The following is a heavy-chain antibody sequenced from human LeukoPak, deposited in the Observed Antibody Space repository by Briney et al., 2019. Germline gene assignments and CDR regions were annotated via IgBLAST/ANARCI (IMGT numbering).Heavy chain of an antibody. CDR2: ISGSGGST. V-gene: IGHV3-23*01. D-gene: IGHD3-3*01. CDR3: AKVLHYDFWSGYPYWFDP. Sequence: PGGSLRLSCAASGFTFSSYAMSWVRQAPGKGLEWVSAISGSGGSTYYADSVKGRFTISRDNSKNTLYLQMNSLRAEDTAVYYCAKVLHYDFWSGYPYWFDPWGQGTLVTVSS. J-gene: IGHJ5*02. CDR1: GFTFSSYA.